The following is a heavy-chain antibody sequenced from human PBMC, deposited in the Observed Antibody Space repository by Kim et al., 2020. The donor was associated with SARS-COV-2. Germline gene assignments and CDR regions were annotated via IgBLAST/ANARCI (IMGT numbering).Heavy chain of an antibody. V-gene: IGHV3-23*01. CDR3: AKDLESREYYFDS. J-gene: IGHJ4*02. D-gene: IGHD3-10*01. Sequence: ANTGKGRFTIARDNHKNTLYLQMISLRAEDTAVYYCAKDLESREYYFDSWGQGTLVTVSS.